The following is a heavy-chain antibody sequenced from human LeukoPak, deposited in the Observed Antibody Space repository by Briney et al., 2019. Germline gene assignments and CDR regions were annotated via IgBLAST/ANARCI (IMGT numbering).Heavy chain of an antibody. Sequence: PGGSLRLSCAASGFTFSSYSMNWVRQAPGKGLEWVSSISSSSSYIYYADPVKGRFTISRDNAKNSLYLQMNSLRAEDTAVYYCAKNTRWRYYDFWSGYDDAFDIWGQGTMVTVSS. CDR1: GFTFSSYS. J-gene: IGHJ3*02. V-gene: IGHV3-21*04. CDR2: ISSSSSYI. D-gene: IGHD3-3*01. CDR3: AKNTRWRYYDFWSGYDDAFDI.